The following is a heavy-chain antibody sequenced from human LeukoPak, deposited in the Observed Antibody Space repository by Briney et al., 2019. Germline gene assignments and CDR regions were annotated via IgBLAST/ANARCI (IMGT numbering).Heavy chain of an antibody. V-gene: IGHV1-2*04. CDR1: GYTFTGYY. Sequence: ASVKVSCTASGYTFTGYYMHWGRQAPGQGLEWVGGINPNSGGTNYAQKFQGWVTMTRDTSISTAYMELSRPRSDDTAVYYCARGAYYYDSIHDAFDIWGQGTMVTVSS. J-gene: IGHJ3*02. CDR2: INPNSGGT. D-gene: IGHD3-10*01. CDR3: ARGAYYYDSIHDAFDI.